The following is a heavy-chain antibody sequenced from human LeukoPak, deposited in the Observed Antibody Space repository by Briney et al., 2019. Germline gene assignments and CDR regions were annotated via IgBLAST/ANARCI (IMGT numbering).Heavy chain of an antibody. J-gene: IGHJ6*03. V-gene: IGHV4-38-2*02. CDR2: IYHSGST. Sequence: SETLSLTCIVSGYSISSDYYWGWIRQPPGKGLEWIGNIYHSGSTYYNPSLRSRVTISIDTSKNQFSLKLSSVTAADTAVYYCARADYSSTWSHDYYYMDVWGKGTTVTVSS. D-gene: IGHD6-13*01. CDR3: ARADYSSTWSHDYYYMDV. CDR1: GYSISSDYY.